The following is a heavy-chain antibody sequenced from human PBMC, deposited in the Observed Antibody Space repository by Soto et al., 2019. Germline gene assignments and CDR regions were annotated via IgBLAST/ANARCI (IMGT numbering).Heavy chain of an antibody. CDR1: GYSFTSYW. CDR3: ARHAPTTYYHDSSGTSSAFDI. Sequence: GESLKISCKGSGYSFTSYWISWVRQMPGKGLEWMGRIDPSDSYTNYSPSFQGHVTISADKSISTAYLQWSSLKASDTAMYYCARHAPTTYYHDSSGTSSAFDIWGQGTMVTVSS. J-gene: IGHJ3*02. CDR2: IDPSDSYT. D-gene: IGHD3-22*01. V-gene: IGHV5-10-1*01.